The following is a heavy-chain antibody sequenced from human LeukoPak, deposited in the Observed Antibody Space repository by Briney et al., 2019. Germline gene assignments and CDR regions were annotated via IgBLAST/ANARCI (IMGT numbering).Heavy chain of an antibody. J-gene: IGHJ4*02. CDR3: AHRRSSSWYFDY. Sequence: SGPTLVKPTQTLTLTCTFSGFSLSTSGVGVGWIRQPPGKALEWLALIYWDDDKRYSPSLKSRLTLTKDTSRNQVVLTMTNMDPVDTATCYCAHRRSSSWYFDYWGQGTLVTVSS. D-gene: IGHD6-13*01. CDR2: IYWDDDK. V-gene: IGHV2-5*02. CDR1: GFSLSTSGVG.